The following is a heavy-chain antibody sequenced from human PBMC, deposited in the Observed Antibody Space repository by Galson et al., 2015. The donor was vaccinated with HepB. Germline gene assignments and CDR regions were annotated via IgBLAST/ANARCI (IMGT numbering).Heavy chain of an antibody. CDR2: INTNTGNP. Sequence: SVKVSCKASGYTFTSYAMNWVRQAPGQGLEWMGWINTNTGNPTYAQGFTGRFVFSLVTSVSTAYLQISSLKAEDTAVYYCARPVNYDSSGYYYVDDAFDIWGQGTMVTVSS. CDR1: GYTFTSYA. V-gene: IGHV7-4-1*02. CDR3: ARPVNYDSSGYYYVDDAFDI. D-gene: IGHD3-22*01. J-gene: IGHJ3*02.